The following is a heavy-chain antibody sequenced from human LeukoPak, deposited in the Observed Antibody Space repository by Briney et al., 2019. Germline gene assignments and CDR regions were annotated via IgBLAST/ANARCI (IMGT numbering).Heavy chain of an antibody. CDR1: GFTFSSYA. V-gene: IGHV3-23*01. CDR2: ISGSGGST. J-gene: IGHJ5*02. D-gene: IGHD3-22*01. Sequence: GGSLRLSCAASGFTFSSYAMSWVRQAPGKGLEWVSAISGSGGSTYYADSVKGRFTISRDNSKNTLYLQMNSLRAEDTAVYYCASHDSSGYYEENWFDPWGQGTLVTVSS. CDR3: ASHDSSGYYEENWFDP.